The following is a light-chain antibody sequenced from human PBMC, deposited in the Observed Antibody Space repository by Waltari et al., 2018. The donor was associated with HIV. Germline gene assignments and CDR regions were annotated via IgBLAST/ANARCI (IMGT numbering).Light chain of an antibody. V-gene: IGLV1-40*01. CDR1: SSNIGAYD. CDR2: ANN. CDR3: QSYDNSLRVSYV. J-gene: IGLJ1*01. Sequence: QSVLTQPPSVSGAPGQRVTIPCTGSSSNIGAYDVHRYQQLPGRAPKLLIYANNNRPSGVPDRFSGSKSGTAASLAIAGLQIEDEGDYFCQSYDNSLRVSYVFSAGTRVTVL.